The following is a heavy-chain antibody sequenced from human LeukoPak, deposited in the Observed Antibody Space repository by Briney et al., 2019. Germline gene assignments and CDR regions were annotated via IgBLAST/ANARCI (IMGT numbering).Heavy chain of an antibody. CDR2: INPNSGGT. J-gene: IGHJ6*03. CDR3: ARGTTSGWYPKEKYYYYMDV. V-gene: IGHV1-2*02. CDR1: GYTFTGYY. Sequence: ASVKVSCKASGYTFTGYYMHWVRQAPGQGLEWMGWINPNSGGTNYAQKFQGRVTMTRDTSISTAYMELSRLRSDDTAVYYCARGTTSGWYPKEKYYYYMDVWGKGTTVTVSS. D-gene: IGHD6-19*01.